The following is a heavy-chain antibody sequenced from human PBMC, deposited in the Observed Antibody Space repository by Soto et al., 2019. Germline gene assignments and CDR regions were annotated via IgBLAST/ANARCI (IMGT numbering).Heavy chain of an antibody. V-gene: IGHV3-23*01. CDR1: GFTFSSYA. CDR3: AKDRGAGGRFSGIAVAGIPS. Sequence: EVQLLESGGGLVQPGGSLRLSCAASGFTFSSYAMSWVRQTPGKGLEWGSGISGGGGNTYYADSVTGRFTISRDNPRNTLYLQMNSLRAADTAIYYCAKDRGAGGRFSGIAVAGIPSWGQGTLVTVSS. CDR2: ISGGGGNT. J-gene: IGHJ5*02. D-gene: IGHD6-19*01.